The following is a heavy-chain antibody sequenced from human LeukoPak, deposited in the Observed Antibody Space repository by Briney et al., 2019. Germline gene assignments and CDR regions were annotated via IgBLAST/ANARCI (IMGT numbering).Heavy chain of an antibody. CDR1: GGSISSYY. D-gene: IGHD3-22*01. V-gene: IGHV4-59*01. J-gene: IGHJ5*02. CDR3: ARVYDSSGLDP. CDR2: IYYSGST. Sequence: SETLSLTCTVSGGSISSYYWSWIRQPPGKGLEWIGYIYYSGSTNYNPSLKSRVTISVDTSKNQFSLKLSSVTAADTAVYYCARVYDSSGLDPWGQGTLVTVSS.